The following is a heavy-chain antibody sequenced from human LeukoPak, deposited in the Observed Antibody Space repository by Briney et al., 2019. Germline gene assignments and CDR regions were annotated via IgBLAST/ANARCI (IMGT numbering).Heavy chain of an antibody. J-gene: IGHJ4*02. V-gene: IGHV1-2*02. CDR2: INPNSGGT. CDR1: GYTFTGYY. Sequence: ASVKVSCKASGYTFTGYYMHWVRQAPGPGLEWMGWINPNSGGTNYAQKFQGRVTMTRDTSISTAYMELSRLRSDDTAVYYCARSTRLYYYGSGSYFTHFDYWGQGTLVTVSS. D-gene: IGHD3-10*01. CDR3: ARSTRLYYYGSGSYFTHFDY.